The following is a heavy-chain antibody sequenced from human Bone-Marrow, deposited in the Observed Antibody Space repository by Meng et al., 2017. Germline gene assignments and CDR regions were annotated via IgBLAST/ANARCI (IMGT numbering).Heavy chain of an antibody. D-gene: IGHD2-21*01. V-gene: IGHV4-30-4*01. Sequence: QVQLQESGPGLGKPSQTLALIGTVSGGSISSGDYYWSWIRQPPGKGLEWIGYIYNSGSTYYNPSLKSRVTISVDTSKNQFSLKLRFVTAADTAVYYCAREGRSHQVGVSVYWGQGNLVTVSS. CDR3: AREGRSHQVGVSVY. CDR1: GGSISSGDYY. J-gene: IGHJ4*02. CDR2: IYNSGST.